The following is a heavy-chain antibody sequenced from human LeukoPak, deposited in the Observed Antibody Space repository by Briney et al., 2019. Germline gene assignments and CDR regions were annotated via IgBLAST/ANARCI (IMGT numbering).Heavy chain of an antibody. Sequence: ASVKVSCKVSGYTLTELSMHWVRQAPGKGLEWMGGFDPEDGETIYAQKFQGRVTMTEDTSTDTAYMELSSLRSEDTAVYYCATHLIVVVVAATPPKYFQHWGQGTLVTVSS. D-gene: IGHD2-15*01. V-gene: IGHV1-24*01. CDR3: ATHLIVVVVAATPPKYFQH. J-gene: IGHJ1*01. CDR2: FDPEDGET. CDR1: GYTLTELS.